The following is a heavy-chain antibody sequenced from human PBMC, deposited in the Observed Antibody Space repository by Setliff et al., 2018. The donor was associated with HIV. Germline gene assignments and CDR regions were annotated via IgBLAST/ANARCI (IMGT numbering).Heavy chain of an antibody. Sequence: ASVKVSCKASGYTFTSYYIHWVRQAPGQGLEWMGVINPTGGSTTYAQKFQGGVTMTRDTSTGAVYMELSSLRSEDTALYYCARRSHVSFNFYMDVWGRGTPVTVSS. J-gene: IGHJ6*03. CDR3: ARRSHVSFNFYMDV. CDR2: INPTGGST. CDR1: GYTFTSYY. V-gene: IGHV1-46*01. D-gene: IGHD1-26*01.